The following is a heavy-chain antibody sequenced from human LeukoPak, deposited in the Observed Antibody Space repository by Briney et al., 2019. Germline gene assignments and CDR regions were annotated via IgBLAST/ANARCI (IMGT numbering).Heavy chain of an antibody. CDR3: ARGAGAGELDY. CDR2: INADGSTA. V-gene: IGHV3-74*01. CDR1: GFTFGNSW. Sequence: GGSLRLSCAASGFTFGNSWVHWVRQAPGKGLVWVSLINADGSTATYADSVKGRFTISRDNAKNSLYLQMNSLRAEDTAVYYCARGAGAGELDYWGQGTLVTVSS. J-gene: IGHJ4*02. D-gene: IGHD3-10*01.